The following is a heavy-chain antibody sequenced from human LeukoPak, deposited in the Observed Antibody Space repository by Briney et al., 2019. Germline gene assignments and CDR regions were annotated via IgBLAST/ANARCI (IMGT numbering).Heavy chain of an antibody. CDR3: ARTRVVPAAMENNWFDP. CDR1: GFTFSTYS. J-gene: IGHJ5*02. D-gene: IGHD2-2*01. Sequence: GGSLGLSCAASGFTFSTYSMDWVRQAPGKGLEWVSYISSSGSTIYYADSVKGRFTISRDNAKNSLYLQMNSLRAEDTAVYYCARTRVVPAAMENNWFDPWGQGTLVTVSS. V-gene: IGHV3-48*04. CDR2: ISSSGSTI.